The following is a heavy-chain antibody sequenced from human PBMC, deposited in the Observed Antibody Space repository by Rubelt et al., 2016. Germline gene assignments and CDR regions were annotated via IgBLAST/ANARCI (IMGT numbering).Heavy chain of an antibody. CDR3: AKGGKQWLGFDY. CDR2: ISYDGSNK. Sequence: ISYDGSNKYYADSVKGRFTISRDNSKNTLYLQMNSQRAEDTAVFYCAKGGKQWLGFDYWGQGTLVTVSS. D-gene: IGHD6-19*01. J-gene: IGHJ4*02. V-gene: IGHV3-30*01.